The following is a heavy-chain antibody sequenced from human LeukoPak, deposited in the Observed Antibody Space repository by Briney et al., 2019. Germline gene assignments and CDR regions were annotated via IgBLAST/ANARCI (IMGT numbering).Heavy chain of an antibody. V-gene: IGHV1-69*04. CDR1: GGTFSSYA. Sequence: SVKVSCKASGGTFSSYAISWVRQAPGQGLELMGRIIPILGIANYAQKFQGRVTITADKSTSTAYMELSSLRSEDTAVYYCARGQQLVQGDWFDPWGQGTLVTVSS. CDR2: IIPILGIA. J-gene: IGHJ5*02. CDR3: ARGQQLVQGDWFDP. D-gene: IGHD6-13*01.